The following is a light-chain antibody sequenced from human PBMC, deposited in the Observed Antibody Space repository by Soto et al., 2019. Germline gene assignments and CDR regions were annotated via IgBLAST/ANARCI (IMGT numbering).Light chain of an antibody. CDR2: GAS. J-gene: IGKJ2*01. V-gene: IGKV3-20*01. Sequence: EIVLTQSPGTLSLFPGDRATLSCRASQRVASSYLAWYQQKPGQAPSLLIYGASSRATGVPDRFSGSGSGTDFTLAISRLAPQDSAVYYCQHYGASPPYTFGQGTKLEI. CDR1: QRVASSY. CDR3: QHYGASPPYT.